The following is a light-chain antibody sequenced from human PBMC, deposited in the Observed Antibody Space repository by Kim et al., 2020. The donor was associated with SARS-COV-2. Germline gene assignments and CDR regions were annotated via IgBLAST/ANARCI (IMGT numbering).Light chain of an antibody. CDR1: SNNVGNQG. J-gene: IGLJ6*01. CDR3: SAWDSSLSAHV. Sequence: QAGLTQPPSVSKGLRQTATLTCTGNSNNVGNQGAAWLQQHQGHPPKLLSYRNNNRPSGISERLSASRSGNTASLTITGLQPEDEADYYCSAWDSSLSAHVFGSGTQLTVL. CDR2: RNN. V-gene: IGLV10-54*01.